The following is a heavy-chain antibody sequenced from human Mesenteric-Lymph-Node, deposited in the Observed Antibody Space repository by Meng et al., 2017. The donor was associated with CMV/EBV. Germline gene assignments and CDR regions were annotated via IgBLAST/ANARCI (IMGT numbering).Heavy chain of an antibody. J-gene: IGHJ4*02. V-gene: IGHV3-53*01. D-gene: IGHD6-13*01. CDR2: IYTGGST. CDR1: GLSLSSDY. Sequence: GESLKISCAASGLSLSSDYITWVRQAPGKGLEWVSIIYTGGSTYYADSVKGRFTISRDNSNNKLYLQMNSLRAEDTAVYYCAKAAGTDFPYYFDYWGQGTLVTVSS. CDR3: AKAAGTDFPYYFDY.